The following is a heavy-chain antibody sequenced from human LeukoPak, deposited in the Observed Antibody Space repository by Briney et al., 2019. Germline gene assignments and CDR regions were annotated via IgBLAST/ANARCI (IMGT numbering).Heavy chain of an antibody. J-gene: IGHJ4*02. CDR2: ISGGGGGT. CDR1: GLTLSNYG. CDR3: AKRGVEIRGLLVIGYHKETSYFDH. D-gene: IGHD3-10*01. V-gene: IGHV3-23*01. Sequence: GGSLRLSCVVSGLTLSNYGMSWVRQAPGKGLEWVSGISGGGGGTNYADSVKGQFTVSRDNSRNTMYLQMNSLRAEDTAVYFCAKRGVEIRGLLVIGYHKETSYFDHWGQGVLVTVSS.